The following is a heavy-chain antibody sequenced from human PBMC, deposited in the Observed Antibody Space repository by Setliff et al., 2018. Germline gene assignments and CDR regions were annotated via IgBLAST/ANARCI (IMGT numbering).Heavy chain of an antibody. CDR3: ARTYYYASGRSGYYYYYMDV. CDR1: GGSVSSDY. V-gene: IGHV4-59*02. J-gene: IGHJ6*03. CDR2: VYYTGTT. Sequence: ASETLSLTCTVSGGSVSSDYWTWIRQPPGKGLEWIGYVYYTGTTNYNPSLKSRVAISIDTSKKQLSLKLSSVTAADTAIYYCARTYYYASGRSGYYYYYMDVWGKGTTVTVSS. D-gene: IGHD3-10*01.